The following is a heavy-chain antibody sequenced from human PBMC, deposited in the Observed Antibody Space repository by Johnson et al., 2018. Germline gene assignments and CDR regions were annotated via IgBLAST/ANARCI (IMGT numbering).Heavy chain of an antibody. CDR2: ISWNGGSI. Sequence: VQLVESGGGLVQPGRSLRLSCAASGFTFDGYAMHWVRQLPGTGLEWVSAISWNGGSIAYADSVKGRFTIPRDNGKNFLYLQMNSLGVEDTAWYFCAKDPSRCYRNEYFHYWGQGTRVTVSS. D-gene: IGHD2-15*01. CDR3: AKDPSRCYRNEYFHY. J-gene: IGHJ1*01. CDR1: GFTFDGYA. V-gene: IGHV3-9*01.